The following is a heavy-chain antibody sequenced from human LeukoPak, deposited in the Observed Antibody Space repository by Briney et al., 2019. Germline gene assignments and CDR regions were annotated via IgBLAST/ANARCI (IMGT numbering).Heavy chain of an antibody. CDR1: GYSFTSYW. V-gene: IGHV5-51*01. D-gene: IGHD6-13*01. Sequence: GESLKISCKGSGYSFTSYWIGWVRQMPRKGLEWMGIIYPGDSDTRYSPSFQGQVTISADKSISTAYLQWSSLKASDTAMYYCARKEAAAGNPDRNPFDYWGQGTLVTVSS. CDR2: IYPGDSDT. J-gene: IGHJ4*02. CDR3: ARKEAAAGNPDRNPFDY.